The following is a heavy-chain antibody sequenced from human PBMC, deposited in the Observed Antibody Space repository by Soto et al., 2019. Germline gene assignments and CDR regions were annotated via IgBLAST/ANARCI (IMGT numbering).Heavy chain of an antibody. CDR1: GFTFSSYD. Sequence: GGSLRLSCAASGFTFSSYDMNWVRQAPGKGLEGVAVISYDGSKKYYVDSVKGRFTISRDNSKSTLYVQMNSLRAEDTAVYYCARDRYDILTGYPRTYGMDVWGQGTTVTVSS. V-gene: IGHV3-30-3*01. D-gene: IGHD3-9*01. CDR3: ARDRYDILTGYPRTYGMDV. J-gene: IGHJ6*02. CDR2: ISYDGSKK.